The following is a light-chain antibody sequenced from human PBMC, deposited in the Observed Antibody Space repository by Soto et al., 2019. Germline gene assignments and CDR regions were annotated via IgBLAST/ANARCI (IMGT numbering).Light chain of an antibody. CDR1: SSNIGAVYD. Sequence: QSVLTQPPSVSGAPGQRVTISCTGSSSNIGAVYDVHWYQQLPGTAPKLLIYGNSNRPSGVPDRLSGSKSGTSASLAITGRQAEDEADYYCQSYDSSMSGSMVFGGGTKLTVL. J-gene: IGLJ2*01. V-gene: IGLV1-40*01. CDR2: GNS. CDR3: QSYDSSMSGSMV.